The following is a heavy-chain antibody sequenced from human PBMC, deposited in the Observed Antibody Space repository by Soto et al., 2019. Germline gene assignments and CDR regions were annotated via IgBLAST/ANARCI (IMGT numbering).Heavy chain of an antibody. Sequence: GGSLRLSCAASGFTFSSYWRHWVRQAPGTGLVWVSRINSDGSSTSYADSVKGRFTISRDNAKNTLYLQMNSLRAEDTAVYYCARDPTSVVINVVDYWGQGTLVTVSS. V-gene: IGHV3-74*01. CDR3: ARDPTSVVINVVDY. J-gene: IGHJ4*02. CDR2: INSDGSST. CDR1: GFTFSSYW. D-gene: IGHD3-22*01.